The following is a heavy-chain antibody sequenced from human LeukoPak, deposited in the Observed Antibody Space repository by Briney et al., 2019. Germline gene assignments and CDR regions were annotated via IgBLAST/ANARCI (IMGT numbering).Heavy chain of an antibody. CDR1: GHTLTQLF. CDR3: AKAHQEELGDLGPFDF. CDR2: FHPENGEI. J-gene: IGHJ4*02. Sequence: ASVKVSCKVSGHTLTQLFIHWVRQAPGKGLEWMGGFHPENGEIVYAQRFQGRVTMNEDTSANTAFMELTSLRYEDTAVYYCAKAHQEELGDLGPFDFWGQGTLVTVSS. D-gene: IGHD3-10*01. V-gene: IGHV1-24*01.